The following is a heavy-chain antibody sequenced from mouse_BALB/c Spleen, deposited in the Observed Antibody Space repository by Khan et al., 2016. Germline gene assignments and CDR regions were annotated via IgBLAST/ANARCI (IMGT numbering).Heavy chain of an antibody. D-gene: IGHD1-2*01. CDR1: GYTFTDYY. J-gene: IGHJ4*01. V-gene: IGHV1-77*01. Sequence: QVQLQQSGTELPRPGASVKLSCKASGYTFTDYYLHWVQQRTGQGLEWIGEIFPGSGIPYYNEKFKGKASLTADTSSSTAYMQLSSLTSEDSAVCICARPYYAYVAMDYWGHGASVTVAS. CDR2: IFPGSGIP. CDR3: ARPYYAYVAMDY.